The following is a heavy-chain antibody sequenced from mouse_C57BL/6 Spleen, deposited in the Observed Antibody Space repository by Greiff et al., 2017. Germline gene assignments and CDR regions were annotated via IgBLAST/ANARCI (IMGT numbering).Heavy chain of an antibody. CDR3: ARFPYFDY. CDR2: IYPGDGDT. J-gene: IGHJ2*01. Sequence: QVQLQQSGPELVKPGASVKISCKASGYAFSSSWMNWVKQRPGKGLEWIGRIYPGDGDTNYNGKFKGKATLTADKSSSTAYMQLSSLTSEDSAVYFCARFPYFDYWGQGTTLTVSS. CDR1: GYAFSSSW. V-gene: IGHV1-82*01.